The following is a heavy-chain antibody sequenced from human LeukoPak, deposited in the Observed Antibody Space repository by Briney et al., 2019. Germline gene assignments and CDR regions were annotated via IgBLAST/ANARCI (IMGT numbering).Heavy chain of an antibody. V-gene: IGHV1-18*01. J-gene: IGHJ4*02. CDR2: ISTYNGNT. Sequence: ASVKVSCKAPGYTFARYGISWVRQAPGQGLEWMGWISTYNGNTNYAQRLQGRVTMTTDASTSTAYMELRSLTSDDTAVYYCARDGTYSGRPDYWGQGTLVTVSS. D-gene: IGHD4-11*01. CDR1: GYTFARYG. CDR3: ARDGTYSGRPDY.